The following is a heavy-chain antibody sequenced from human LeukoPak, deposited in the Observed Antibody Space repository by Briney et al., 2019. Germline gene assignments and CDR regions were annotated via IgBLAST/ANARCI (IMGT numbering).Heavy chain of an antibody. CDR3: ARERFRAVRVSDY. CDR1: GFIFSNYG. J-gene: IGHJ4*02. V-gene: IGHV3-33*01. CDR2: IWHDGSNK. Sequence: PGRSLRLSCAASGFIFSNYGMHWVRPAPGKGLEWGAVIWHDGSNKYYADSVKGRFSISRDNSKYTLYLQMDKLTAEDTAVYFCARERFRAVRVSDYWGQGTLVTVSS. D-gene: IGHD3-10*01.